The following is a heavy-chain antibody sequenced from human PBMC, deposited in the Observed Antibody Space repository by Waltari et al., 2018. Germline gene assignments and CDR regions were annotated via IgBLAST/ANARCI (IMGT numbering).Heavy chain of an antibody. D-gene: IGHD1-1*01. Sequence: QVQLQESGPGLVKPAGTLSVTCVVPGDSMSASDWWSWVRQSPGKGLEWIGQVRGSGRTNYNPSLETRVSVSIDTSKKQFSLRMTSATAADTAVYYCARDRGRGLFLDSWGQGILVTVSP. CDR1: GDSMSASDW. V-gene: IGHV4-4*02. CDR3: ARDRGRGLFLDS. CDR2: VRGSGRT. J-gene: IGHJ4*02.